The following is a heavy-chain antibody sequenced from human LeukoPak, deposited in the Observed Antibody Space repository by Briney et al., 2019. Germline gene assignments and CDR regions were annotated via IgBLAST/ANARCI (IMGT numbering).Heavy chain of an antibody. V-gene: IGHV4-59*01. D-gene: IGHD2-8*02. CDR1: GGSICSYY. CDR3: ARDRGVLDD. J-gene: IGHJ4*02. Sequence: SETLSLTCTVSGGSICSYYWSWIRQPPGKGLEWIGYISYSGSTNYNPSLKSRVTISVDTSKNQFSLKLSSVTAADTAVYFCARDRGVLDDWGQGTLVTVSS. CDR2: ISYSGST.